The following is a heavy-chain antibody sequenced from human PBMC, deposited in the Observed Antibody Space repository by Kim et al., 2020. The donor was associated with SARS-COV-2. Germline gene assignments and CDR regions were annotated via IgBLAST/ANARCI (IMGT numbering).Heavy chain of an antibody. CDR2: ISWDGGTT. V-gene: IGHV3-43*01. CDR1: GFSFDDHA. CDR3: AKDPGIGDFYYFMDV. J-gene: IGHJ6*02. D-gene: IGHD1-1*01. Sequence: GGSLRLSCAASGFSFDDHAMHWVRQVPGKGLEWVSLISWDGGTTSYADSVRGRFTTSRDNSKNSLFLQMNSLRSEDTALYYCAKDPGIGDFYYFMDVWG.